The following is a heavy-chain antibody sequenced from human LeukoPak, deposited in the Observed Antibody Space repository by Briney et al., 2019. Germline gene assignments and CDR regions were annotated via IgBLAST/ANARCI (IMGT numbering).Heavy chain of an antibody. CDR1: GGSFSGYY. CDR2: INHSGST. CDR3: ARDRCSGGSCYGLDY. J-gene: IGHJ4*02. V-gene: IGHV4-34*01. Sequence: SETLSLTCAVYGGSFSGYYWSWIRQPPGKGLEWIGEINHSGSTNYNPSLKSRVTISVDTSKNQFSLKLSSVTAADTAVYYCARDRCSGGSCYGLDYWGQGTLVTVSS. D-gene: IGHD2-15*01.